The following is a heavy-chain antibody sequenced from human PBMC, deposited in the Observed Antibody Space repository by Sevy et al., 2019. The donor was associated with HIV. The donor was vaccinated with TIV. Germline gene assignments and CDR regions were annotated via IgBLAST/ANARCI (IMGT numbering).Heavy chain of an antibody. Sequence: GGSLRLSCSASGFTFSSYAMHWVRQAPGKGLEWVSYISSSGSTIYYADSVKGRFTISRDNAKNSLYLQMNSLRAEDTAVYYCARGYSSGWSVDYWGQGTLVTVSS. CDR3: ARGYSSGWSVDY. J-gene: IGHJ4*02. CDR1: GFTFSSYA. V-gene: IGHV3-48*04. D-gene: IGHD6-19*01. CDR2: ISSSGSTI.